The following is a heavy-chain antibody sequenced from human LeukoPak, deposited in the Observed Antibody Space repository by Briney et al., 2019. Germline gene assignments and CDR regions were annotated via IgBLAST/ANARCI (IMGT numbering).Heavy chain of an antibody. D-gene: IGHD3-10*01. CDR2: IKQDGSEK. V-gene: IGHV3-7*01. J-gene: IGHJ5*02. CDR1: GFTFSSYW. Sequence: GGSLRLSCAASGFTFSSYWMSWVRQAPGKGLEWVANIKQDGSEKYYVDSVKGRFTISRDNAKNSLYLQMNSLRAEDTAVYYCAREVWFGGRNWFDPWGQGTLVTVSS. CDR3: AREVWFGGRNWFDP.